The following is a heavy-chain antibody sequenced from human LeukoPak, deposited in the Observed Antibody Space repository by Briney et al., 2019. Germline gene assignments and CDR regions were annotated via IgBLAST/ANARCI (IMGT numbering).Heavy chain of an antibody. D-gene: IGHD5-18*01. CDR2: ISYDGSNK. V-gene: IGHV3-30-3*01. J-gene: IGHJ4*02. CDR3: ARDGYGLDTPMVSTIFDY. Sequence: PGGSLRLSCAASGFTFSSSAMHWVRQAPGKGLEWVAVISYDGSNKYYAVSVKGRFTISRDNSKNTLYMQMNSLRAEDTAVYYCARDGYGLDTPMVSTIFDYWGQGTLVTVSS. CDR1: GFTFSSSA.